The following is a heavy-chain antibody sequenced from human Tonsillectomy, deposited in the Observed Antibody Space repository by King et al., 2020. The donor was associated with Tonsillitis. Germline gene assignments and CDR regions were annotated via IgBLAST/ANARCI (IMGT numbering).Heavy chain of an antibody. CDR1: GFIFSNAW. J-gene: IGHJ4*02. V-gene: IGHV3-15*01. Sequence: VQLVESGGVLVKPGGSLRLSCAASGFIFSNAWMTWVRQAPGKGLEWVGRIKSKIDGGTADYAAPVKGRFTILRDDSKKTLYLQMNSLKNEDTAVDYCTTQAIGELYVVFDYWGQGTLVTVSS. CDR2: IKSKIDGGTA. CDR3: TTQAIGELYVVFDY. D-gene: IGHD3-10*01.